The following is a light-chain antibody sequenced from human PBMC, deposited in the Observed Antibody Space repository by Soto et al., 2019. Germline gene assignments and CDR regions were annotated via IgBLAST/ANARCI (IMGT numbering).Light chain of an antibody. CDR1: QSISSSY. Sequence: IVLTQSPGTVSLSPGDRATLSCRASQSISSSYLAWYQQRPGQSPRLLIYGASSRATGIPDRFSGSGSGTDFTLTITRLEPEDFAVYYCQRYGSSPPYSFGQGTKLEIK. CDR2: GAS. V-gene: IGKV3-20*01. CDR3: QRYGSSPPYS. J-gene: IGKJ2*03.